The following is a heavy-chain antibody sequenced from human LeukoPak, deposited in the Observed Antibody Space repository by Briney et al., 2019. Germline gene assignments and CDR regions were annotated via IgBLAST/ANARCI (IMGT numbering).Heavy chain of an antibody. V-gene: IGHV3-21*01. Sequence: PGGSLRLSCAASGFTFSSYSMNWVRQAPGKGLEWVSSISSSSYIYYADSVKGRFTISRDNAKNSLYLQMNSLRAEDTAVYYCARAEGYYDSSGYSPGTGYFGYWGQGTLVTVSS. J-gene: IGHJ4*02. CDR2: ISSSSYI. CDR3: ARAEGYYDSSGYSPGTGYFGY. D-gene: IGHD3-22*01. CDR1: GFTFSSYS.